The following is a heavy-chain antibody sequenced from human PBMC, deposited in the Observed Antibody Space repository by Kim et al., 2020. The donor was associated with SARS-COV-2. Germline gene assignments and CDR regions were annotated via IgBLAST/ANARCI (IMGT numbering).Heavy chain of an antibody. V-gene: IGHV3-33*06. Sequence: GGSLRLSCAASGFTFSSYGMHWVRQAPGKGLEWVAVIWYDGSNKYYADSVKGRFTISRDNSKNTLYLQMNSLRAEDTAVYYCAKEGGSYDFWSGYLSETKNWFDPWGQGTLVTVSS. CDR3: AKEGGSYDFWSGYLSETKNWFDP. D-gene: IGHD3-3*01. CDR2: IWYDGSNK. J-gene: IGHJ5*02. CDR1: GFTFSSYG.